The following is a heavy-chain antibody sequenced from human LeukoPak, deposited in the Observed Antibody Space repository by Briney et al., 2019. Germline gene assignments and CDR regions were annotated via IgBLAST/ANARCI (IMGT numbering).Heavy chain of an antibody. V-gene: IGHV3-30*02. CDR3: ARTHFGDYGGDWYFDL. CDR1: GFTFSSYG. Sequence: PGGSLRLSCAASGFTFSSYGMHWVRQAPGKGLEWVAFIRYDGSNKYYADSVKGRFTISRDNSKNTLYLQMNSLRAEDTAVYFCARTHFGDYGGDWYFDLWGRGTLVTVSS. CDR2: IRYDGSNK. D-gene: IGHD4-17*01. J-gene: IGHJ2*01.